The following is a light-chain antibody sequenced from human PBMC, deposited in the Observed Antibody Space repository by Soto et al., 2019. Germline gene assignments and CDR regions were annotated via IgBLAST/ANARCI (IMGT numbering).Light chain of an antibody. V-gene: IGKV2-30*01. Sequence: DVVMTQSPLSLPVTLGQPASISCRASHSLVYRDGNTYLSWFQQRPGQSPRRLIYEVSTRDSGVPDRFSGSGSGTDFTLKISRVEAEDVGVYYCMQGTPWPPFTFGGGTKVEIK. CDR2: EVS. J-gene: IGKJ4*01. CDR1: HSLVYRDGNTY. CDR3: MQGTPWPPFT.